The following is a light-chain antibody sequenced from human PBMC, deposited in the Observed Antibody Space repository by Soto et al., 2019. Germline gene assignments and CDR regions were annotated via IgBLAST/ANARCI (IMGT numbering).Light chain of an antibody. CDR2: DTS. J-gene: IGKJ1*01. CDR1: QSLSSNF. V-gene: IGKV3-20*01. CDR3: QQYDSSPRT. Sequence: EIVLTQSPGTLSLSPGERATLSCTASQSLSSNFLAWYQQKPGQAPRLLIYDTSSRATGIPDRFSGSGSGTDFTLTISRLEPEDFAVYHCQQYDSSPRTFGQGTKVDIK.